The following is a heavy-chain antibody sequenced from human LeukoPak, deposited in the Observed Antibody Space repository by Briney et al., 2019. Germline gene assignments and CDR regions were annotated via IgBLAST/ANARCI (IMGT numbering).Heavy chain of an antibody. CDR2: IWHDGTNK. V-gene: IGHV3-33*06. CDR3: AKVKGDWNDVYYYMDV. Sequence: GGSLRLSCTTPGFTFSTYVMQWARQAPGKGLEWVAVIWHDGTNKDYGDSVKGRFTISRDNSKNTLYLQMNNLRAEDSAVYYCAKVKGDWNDVYYYMDVWGNGPTVIVSS. D-gene: IGHD1-1*01. J-gene: IGHJ6*03. CDR1: GFTFSTYV.